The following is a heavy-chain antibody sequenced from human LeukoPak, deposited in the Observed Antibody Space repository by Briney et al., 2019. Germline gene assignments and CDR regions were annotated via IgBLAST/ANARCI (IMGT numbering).Heavy chain of an antibody. Sequence: GGSLRLSCAASGFNFSSYEMNWVRQAPGKGLEWVSYISSSGSTIYYADSVKGRFTISRDNAKNSLYLQMNSLRAEDTAVYYCARESYDSSGYYIFFDYWGQGTLVTVSS. V-gene: IGHV3-48*03. CDR2: ISSSGSTI. CDR3: ARESYDSSGYYIFFDY. D-gene: IGHD3-22*01. J-gene: IGHJ4*02. CDR1: GFNFSSYE.